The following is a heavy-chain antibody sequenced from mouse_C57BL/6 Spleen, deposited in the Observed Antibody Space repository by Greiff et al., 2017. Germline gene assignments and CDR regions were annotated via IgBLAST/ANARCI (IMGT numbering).Heavy chain of an antibody. D-gene: IGHD2-5*01. J-gene: IGHJ3*01. CDR2: IDPEDGDT. V-gene: IGHV14-1*01. CDR3: TSSYYSNYAWFAY. CDR1: GFNIKDYY. Sequence: VQLKQSGAELVRPGASVKLSCTASGFNIKDYYMHWVKQRPEQGLEWIGRIDPEDGDTEYAPKFQGKDTMTADTSSNTAYLQLSSLTSEDTAVYYCTSSYYSNYAWFAYWGQGTLVTVSA.